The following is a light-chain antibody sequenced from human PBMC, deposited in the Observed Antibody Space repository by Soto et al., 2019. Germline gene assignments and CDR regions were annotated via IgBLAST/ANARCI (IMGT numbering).Light chain of an antibody. CDR1: QSVSSN. CDR2: AAS. CDR3: QQYGSSPLT. Sequence: EIVLTQSPGTLSVSPGERATLSCRASQSVSSNLAWYQQKPGQAPRLLIYAASSRATGIPDRFSGSGSGTDFSLTISRLEPEDFAVYYCQQYGSSPLTFGGGTKVDI. J-gene: IGKJ4*01. V-gene: IGKV3-20*01.